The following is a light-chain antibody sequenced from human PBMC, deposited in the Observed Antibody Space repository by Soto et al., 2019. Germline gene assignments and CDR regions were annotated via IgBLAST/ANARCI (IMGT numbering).Light chain of an antibody. J-gene: IGKJ5*01. CDR3: QQRYNWPIT. CDR1: QSVTSNY. V-gene: IGKV3D-20*02. CDR2: GAS. Sequence: EIVLTQSPGTLSLSPGARAPLSCGASQSVTSNYLAWYQQKPGQAPRLLIFGASIRVKGIPDRFIGSGSGTDFTLTISSLEPEDFSVYYCQQRYNWPITFGQGTRLEI.